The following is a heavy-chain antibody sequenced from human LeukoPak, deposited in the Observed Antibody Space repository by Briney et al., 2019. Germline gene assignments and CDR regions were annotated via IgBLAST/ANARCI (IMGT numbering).Heavy chain of an antibody. CDR1: GFTFDDYA. CDR3: CGWYEDDAFDI. CDR2: ISWNSGSI. D-gene: IGHD6-19*01. Sequence: QPGGSLRLSCAASGFTFDDYAMHWVRQAPGKGLEWVSGISWNSGSIGYADSVKGRFTISRDNAKNSLYLQMNSLRAEDTALYYCCGWYEDDAFDIWGQGTMVTVSS. V-gene: IGHV3-9*01. J-gene: IGHJ3*02.